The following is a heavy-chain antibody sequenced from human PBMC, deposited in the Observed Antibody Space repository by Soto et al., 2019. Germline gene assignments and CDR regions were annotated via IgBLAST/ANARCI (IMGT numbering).Heavy chain of an antibody. CDR3: ARGYGWFDP. V-gene: IGHV3-33*01. D-gene: IGHD6-13*01. CDR1: GFTFSSYG. J-gene: IGHJ5*02. Sequence: HVQLVESGGGVVQPGRSLRLSCAASGFTFSSYGMHWVRQAPGKGLEWVAVLWYDGSNKYYADSVKGRFTTSRDNSKNTLYLQMNSLRAEDKAVYYCARGYGWFDPWGQGTLVTVSS. CDR2: LWYDGSNK.